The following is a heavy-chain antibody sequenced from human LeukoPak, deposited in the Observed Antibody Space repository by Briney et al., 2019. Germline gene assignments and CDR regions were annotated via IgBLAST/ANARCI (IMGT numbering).Heavy chain of an antibody. Sequence: PSETLSLTCTVSGGSISSGSYYWSWIRQPAGKGLEWIGRIYTSGSTNYNPSLKSRVTISVDTSKNQFSLKLSSVTAADTAVYYCARDNWNTRGVDVWGKGTTVTVSS. D-gene: IGHD1/OR15-1a*01. V-gene: IGHV4-61*02. J-gene: IGHJ6*04. CDR3: ARDNWNTRGVDV. CDR2: IYTSGST. CDR1: GGSISSGSYY.